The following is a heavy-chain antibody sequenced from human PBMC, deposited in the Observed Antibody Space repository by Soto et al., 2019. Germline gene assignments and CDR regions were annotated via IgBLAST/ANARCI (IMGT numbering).Heavy chain of an antibody. D-gene: IGHD2-15*01. CDR1: GCTFTSYG. J-gene: IGHJ3*02. Sequence: VKDSCHASGCTFTSYGISWVRQAPGQGLEWMGWISAYNGNTNYAQKLQGRVTMTTDTSTSTAYMELRSLRSDDTAVYYCARVPGLLSAFDIWGQGTMVTVSS. CDR3: ARVPGLLSAFDI. CDR2: ISAYNGNT. V-gene: IGHV1-18*01.